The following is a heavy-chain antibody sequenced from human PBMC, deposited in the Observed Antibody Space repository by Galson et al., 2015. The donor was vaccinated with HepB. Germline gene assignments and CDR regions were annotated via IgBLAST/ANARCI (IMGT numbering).Heavy chain of an antibody. CDR3: ARTPVWGIPATGSLNWFDP. Sequence: SVKVSCKASGGTINSYAISWVRQAPGRELEWMGGIIPVFGTTNCAQKFQGRVTITADESTSTAYMEMNSLRSEDTAVYYCARTPVWGIPATGSLNWFDPWGQGTLVTVSS. J-gene: IGHJ5*02. D-gene: IGHD6-13*01. CDR1: GGTINSYA. V-gene: IGHV1-69*13. CDR2: IIPVFGTT.